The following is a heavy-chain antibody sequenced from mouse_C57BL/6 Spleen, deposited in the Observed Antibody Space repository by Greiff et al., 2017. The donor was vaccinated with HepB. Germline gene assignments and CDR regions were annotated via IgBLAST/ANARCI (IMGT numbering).Heavy chain of an antibody. CDR2: IDPNSGGT. CDR3: ARAHIYYDYDVRVYAMDY. Sequence: QVQLQQPGAELVKPGASVKLSCKASGYTFTSYWMHWVKQRPGRGLEWIGRIDPNSGGTKYNEKFKSKATLTVDKPSSTAYMQLSSLTSEDFAVYYCARAHIYYDYDVRVYAMDYWGQGTSVTVSS. CDR1: GYTFTSYW. D-gene: IGHD2-4*01. J-gene: IGHJ4*01. V-gene: IGHV1-72*01.